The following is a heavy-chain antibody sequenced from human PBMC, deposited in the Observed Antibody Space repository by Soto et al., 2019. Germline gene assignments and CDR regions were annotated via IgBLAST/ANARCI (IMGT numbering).Heavy chain of an antibody. D-gene: IGHD3-16*02. CDR1: GFTFSSYW. Sequence: GGSLRLSCAASGFTFSSYWMSWVRQAPGKGLEWVANIKQDGSEKYYVDSVKGRFTISRDNAKNSLYLQMNSLRAEDTAVYYCATERVTGSYRRKLYHDAFDIWGQGTMVTVPS. V-gene: IGHV3-7*01. J-gene: IGHJ3*02. CDR2: IKQDGSEK. CDR3: ATERVTGSYRRKLYHDAFDI.